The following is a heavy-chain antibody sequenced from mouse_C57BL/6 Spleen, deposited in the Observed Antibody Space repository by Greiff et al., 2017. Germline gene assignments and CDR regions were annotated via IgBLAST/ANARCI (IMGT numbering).Heavy chain of an antibody. V-gene: IGHV5-6*02. CDR2: ICSGGSYT. CDR1: GFTFSSYG. CDR3: ARHDSSGFFAY. D-gene: IGHD3-2*02. Sequence: EVKLEESGGDLVKPGGSLKLSCAASGFTFSSYGMSWVRQTPDKRLEWVATICSGGSYTYYPDSLKGRFTISRDNAKNTLYLQMSSLKSEDTAMYCCARHDSSGFFAYWGQGTLVTVAA. J-gene: IGHJ3*01.